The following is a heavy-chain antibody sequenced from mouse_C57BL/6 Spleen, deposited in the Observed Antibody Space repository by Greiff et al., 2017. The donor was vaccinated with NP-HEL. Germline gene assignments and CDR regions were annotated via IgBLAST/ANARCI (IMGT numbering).Heavy chain of an antibody. CDR1: GYTFTSYW. D-gene: IGHD1-1*01. CDR2: IDPNSGGT. V-gene: IGHV1-72*01. J-gene: IGHJ4*01. CDR3: ARYYYGSSYDYAMDY. Sequence: VKLVESGAELVKPGASVKLSCKASGYTFTSYWMHWVKQRPGRGLEWIGRIDPNSGGTKYNEKFKSKATLTVDKPSSTAYMQLSSLTSEDSAVYYCARYYYGSSYDYAMDYWGQGTSVTVSS.